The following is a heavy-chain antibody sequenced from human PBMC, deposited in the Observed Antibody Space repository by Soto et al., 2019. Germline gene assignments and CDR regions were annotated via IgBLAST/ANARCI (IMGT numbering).Heavy chain of an antibody. CDR3: ARDIAAAGIGYYGMDV. J-gene: IGHJ6*02. CDR2: ISYDGSNK. D-gene: IGHD6-13*01. Sequence: GGSLRLSCAASGFTFSSYAMHWVRQAPGKGLEWVAVISYDGSNKYYADSVKGRFTISRDNSKNTLYLQMNSLRAEDTAVYYCARDIAAAGIGYYGMDVWGQGTTVTVSS. V-gene: IGHV3-30-3*01. CDR1: GFTFSSYA.